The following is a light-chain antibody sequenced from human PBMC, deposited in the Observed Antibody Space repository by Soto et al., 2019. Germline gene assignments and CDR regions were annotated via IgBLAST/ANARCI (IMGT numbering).Light chain of an antibody. CDR2: SNN. Sequence: QSVLTQPPSASGTPGQSVTSSCSGSSSNIGSNIVNWYQQLPGTAPKLLIYSNNQRPSGVPDRFSGSKSGTSASLAISGLQSEDEADYYCAAWDDSLNGYVFGTGTRSPS. CDR1: SSNIGSNI. J-gene: IGLJ1*01. CDR3: AAWDDSLNGYV. V-gene: IGLV1-44*01.